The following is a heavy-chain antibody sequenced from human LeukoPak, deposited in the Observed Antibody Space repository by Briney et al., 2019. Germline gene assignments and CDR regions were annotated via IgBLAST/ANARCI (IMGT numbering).Heavy chain of an antibody. CDR3: ARADLYYDFWSGPERRWFDP. D-gene: IGHD3-3*01. V-gene: IGHV1-46*01. J-gene: IGHJ5*02. CDR1: GYTFTSYY. CDR2: INPSGGST. Sequence: ASVKASCKASGYTFTSYYKHWVRQAPGQGLEWMGIINPSGGSTSYAQKFQGRVTMTRDTSTSTVYMELSSLRSEDTAVYYCARADLYYDFWSGPERRWFDPWGQGTLVTVSS.